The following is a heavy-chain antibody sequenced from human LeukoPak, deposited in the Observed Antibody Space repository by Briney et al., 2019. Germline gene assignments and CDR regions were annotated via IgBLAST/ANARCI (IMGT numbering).Heavy chain of an antibody. CDR2: IWYDGSNK. CDR1: GFTFSSYG. V-gene: IGHV3-33*01. D-gene: IGHD3-22*01. J-gene: IGHJ4*02. CDR3: ARDHEVITTFVDY. Sequence: PGRSLRLSCAASGFTFSSYGMHWVRQAPGKGLEWVAVIWYDGSNKYYADSVKGRFTISRDNSKNTLYLQMNSLRAEDTAVYYCARDHEVITTFVDYWGQGTLVTVSS.